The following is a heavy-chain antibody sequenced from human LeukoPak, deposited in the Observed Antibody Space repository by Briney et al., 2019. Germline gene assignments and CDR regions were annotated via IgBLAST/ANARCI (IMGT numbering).Heavy chain of an antibody. V-gene: IGHV3-30*01. Sequence: GGSLRLSCAASGFTFSSYAMHWVRQAPGKGLEWVAVISYDGSNKYYADSVKGRFTISRDNSKNTLYLQMNSLRAEDTAVYYCARDWSPGLQQLVLDYWGQGTLVTVSS. D-gene: IGHD6-13*01. J-gene: IGHJ4*02. CDR2: ISYDGSNK. CDR1: GFTFSSYA. CDR3: ARDWSPGLQQLVLDY.